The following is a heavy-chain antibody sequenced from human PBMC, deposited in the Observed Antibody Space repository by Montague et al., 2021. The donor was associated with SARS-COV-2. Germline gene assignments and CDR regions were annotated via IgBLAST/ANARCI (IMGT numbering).Heavy chain of an antibody. CDR1: GFTFSGTYS. J-gene: IGHJ6*02. V-gene: IGHV3-48*02. D-gene: IGHD2-15*01. Sequence: SLRLSCATSGFTFSGTYSMNWVRQAPGKGLEWVAFISSGSSTIYYADSVKGRFTVSRDNAKNSLYLQMNSLRDEDTAVYYCAKDILPQILYVGGYYGMDVWGQGTTVTVSS. CDR3: AKDILPQILYVGGYYGMDV. CDR2: ISSGSSTI.